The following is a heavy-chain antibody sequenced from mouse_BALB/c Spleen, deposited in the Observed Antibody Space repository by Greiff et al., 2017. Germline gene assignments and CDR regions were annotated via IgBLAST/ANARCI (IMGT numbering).Heavy chain of an antibody. CDR2: ISYSGST. Sequence: EVQGVESGPGLVKPSQSLSLTCTVTGYSITSDYAWNWIRQFPGNKLEWMGYISYSGSTSYNPSLKSRISITRDTSKNQFFLQLNSVTTEDTATYYCARRGKYGMDYWGQGTSVTVSA. CDR1: GYSITSDYA. CDR3: ARRGKYGMDY. J-gene: IGHJ4*01. V-gene: IGHV3-2*02.